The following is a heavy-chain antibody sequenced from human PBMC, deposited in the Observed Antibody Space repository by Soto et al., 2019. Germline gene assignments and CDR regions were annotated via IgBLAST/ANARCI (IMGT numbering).Heavy chain of an antibody. CDR2: FDREDGET. J-gene: IGHJ4*02. CDR3: AHGEGIVKSIVYFDS. D-gene: IGHD1-26*01. V-gene: IGHV1-24*01. CDR1: GYFLTALS. Sequence: SVKVPCKVSGYFLTALSIHWVRQAPVKGLEWMGGFDREDGETIYAQKFQGRVTMTEDTSTDSAYMELSSLTSEDTAIYYCAHGEGIVKSIVYFDSWGQGTLVTVSS.